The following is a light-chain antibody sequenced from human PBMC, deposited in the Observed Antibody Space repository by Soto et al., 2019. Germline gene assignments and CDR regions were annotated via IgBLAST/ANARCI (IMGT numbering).Light chain of an antibody. CDR3: QQYDSSPAT. CDR2: GTS. V-gene: IGKV3-20*01. Sequence: EIVLTQSPATLSLSPGERATLSCRASQSVSSYLAWYQQKPGQAPRLLIYGTSSRATGIPDRFSGSGSGTDFTLTISRLEPEDFAVYCCQQYDSSPATFGQGTKVDIK. CDR1: QSVSSY. J-gene: IGKJ1*01.